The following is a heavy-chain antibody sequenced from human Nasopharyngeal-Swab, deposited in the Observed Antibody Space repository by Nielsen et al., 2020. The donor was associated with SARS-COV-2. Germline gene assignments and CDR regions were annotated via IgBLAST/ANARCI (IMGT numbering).Heavy chain of an antibody. J-gene: IGHJ4*02. V-gene: IGHV3-15*01. CDR1: GFPSSNAW. Sequence: SWAASGFPSSNAWLSWVRQARGKALEWVGRIKSKTDGGTTDYAAPVKGRFTISRDDSKNTLYLQMNSLKTEDTAVYYCARESIDFWSGYHSPFDYWGQGTLVTVSS. CDR3: ARESIDFWSGYHSPFDY. D-gene: IGHD3-3*01. CDR2: IKSKTDGGTT.